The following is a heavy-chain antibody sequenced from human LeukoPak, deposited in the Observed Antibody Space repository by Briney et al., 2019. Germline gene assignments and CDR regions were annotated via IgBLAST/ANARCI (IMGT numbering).Heavy chain of an antibody. CDR3: AILGEGIAAQESAFDI. CDR1: GGTFSSYA. CDR2: IIPIFGTA. V-gene: IGHV1-69*05. D-gene: IGHD6-13*01. J-gene: IGHJ3*02. Sequence: VASVKVSCKASGGTFSSYAISWVRQAPGQGLEWMGGIIPIFGTANYAQKFQGRVTITTDESTSTAYMELSSLRSEDTAVYYCAILGEGIAAQESAFDIWGQGTMVTVSS.